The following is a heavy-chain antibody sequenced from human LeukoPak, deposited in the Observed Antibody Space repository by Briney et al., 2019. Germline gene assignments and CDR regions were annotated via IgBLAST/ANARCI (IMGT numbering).Heavy chain of an antibody. CDR3: AKGGFGKEVFDS. Sequence: GGSLRLSCAASGFTFNTYAMSWVRQAPGRGLEWISRINGGGRGTYYTDSLKGRFTISRDNSKNTLYLHMNSLRAEDTARYYCAKGGFGKEVFDSWGQGTVVTVSS. CDR2: INGGGRGT. CDR1: GFTFNTYA. J-gene: IGHJ4*01. V-gene: IGHV3-23*01. D-gene: IGHD3-16*01.